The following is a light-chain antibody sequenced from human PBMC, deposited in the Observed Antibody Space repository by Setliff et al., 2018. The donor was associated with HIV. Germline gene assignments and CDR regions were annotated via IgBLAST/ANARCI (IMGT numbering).Light chain of an antibody. V-gene: IGLV2-14*03. CDR1: SSDVGAYNY. Sequence: QSALTQPASVSGSPGQSITISCTGTSSDVGAYNYVSWYQQYPAKAPKLMIYDVSVRPSGVSTRFSGFKSGNTASLTISGLQAEDEADYYCSSYTSNNARVFGTGTKVTV. CDR2: DVS. J-gene: IGLJ1*01. CDR3: SSYTSNNARV.